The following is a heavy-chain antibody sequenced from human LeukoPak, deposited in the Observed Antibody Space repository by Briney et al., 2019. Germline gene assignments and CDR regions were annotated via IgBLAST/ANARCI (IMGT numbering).Heavy chain of an antibody. D-gene: IGHD6-19*01. V-gene: IGHV4-39*07. CDR2: IYYSGST. CDR3: ARNFSSGWFHY. CDR1: GGSIRSSNYY. Sequence: SETLSLTCTASGGSIRSSNYYWGWIRQTPGKGLEWIGSIYYSGSTSYNPSLKSRVTISVDTSKNQFSLKLSSVTAADTAVYYCARNFSSGWFHYWGQGTLVTVSS. J-gene: IGHJ4*02.